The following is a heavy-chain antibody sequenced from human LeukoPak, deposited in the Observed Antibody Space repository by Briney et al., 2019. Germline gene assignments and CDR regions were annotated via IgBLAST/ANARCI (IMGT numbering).Heavy chain of an antibody. J-gene: IGHJ4*02. CDR2: IDGSGDNR. CDR3: AKVQMSTGWTFDF. CDR1: GFTFSSYA. Sequence: GGSLRLSCAASGFTFSSYAMSWVRQAPGKGLEWVSSIDGSGDNRYYADSVKGRFTISRDNSGNTLYLQLRGLGAEDTATYYCAKVQMSTGWTFDFWGQGSLVTVSS. V-gene: IGHV3-23*01. D-gene: IGHD2-2*01.